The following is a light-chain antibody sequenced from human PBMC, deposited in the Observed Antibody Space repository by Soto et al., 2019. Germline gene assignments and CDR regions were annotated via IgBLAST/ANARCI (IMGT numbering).Light chain of an antibody. J-gene: IGKJ4*01. CDR1: QSISSW. CDR3: QQFNNYPLT. CDR2: AAA. V-gene: IGKV1-5*01. Sequence: DIQMTQSPSTLSASVGERVTITCRASQSISSWLAWYQQKPGKAPKLLIFAAANLEIGIPSRFSGSGSGTDFTLTISSLQPEDFATYYCQQFNNYPLTFGGGTKVDIK.